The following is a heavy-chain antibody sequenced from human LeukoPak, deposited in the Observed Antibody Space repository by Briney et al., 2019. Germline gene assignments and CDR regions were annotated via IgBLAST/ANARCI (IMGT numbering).Heavy chain of an antibody. J-gene: IGHJ4*02. CDR2: IWYDGSNK. CDR3: ARDSRYGPSYFDY. CDR1: GFTFSSYG. D-gene: IGHD2-15*01. Sequence: GGSLRLSCAASGFTFSSYGMHWVRQAPGKGLEWVAVIWYDGSNKYYADSVKGRFTISRDNSKNTLYLQMNSLRAEDTAVYYCARDSRYGPSYFDYWGQGTLVTVSS. V-gene: IGHV3-33*01.